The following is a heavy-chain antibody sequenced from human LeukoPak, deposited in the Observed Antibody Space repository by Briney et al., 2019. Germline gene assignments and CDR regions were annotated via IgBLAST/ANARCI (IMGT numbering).Heavy chain of an antibody. CDR2: IIPILGIA. V-gene: IGHV1-69*04. CDR3: ARGREGVTSPLGYFDY. Sequence: ASVKVSCKASGGTFSSYAISWVRQAPGQGLEWMGRIIPILGIANCAQKFQGRVTITADKSTSTAYMELSSLRSEDTAVYYCARGREGVTSPLGYFDYWGQGTLVTVSS. J-gene: IGHJ4*02. D-gene: IGHD3-16*01. CDR1: GGTFSSYA.